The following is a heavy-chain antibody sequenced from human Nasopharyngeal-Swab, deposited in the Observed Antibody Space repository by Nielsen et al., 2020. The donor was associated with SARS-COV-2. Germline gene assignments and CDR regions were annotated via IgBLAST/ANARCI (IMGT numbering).Heavy chain of an antibody. CDR3: ARRGRDRFDANGYYYGRYFDY. Sequence: GESLKISCTASGFTFSSYAMSWVRQAPGKGLEWVSEISGSGGSTFFADSVKGRFTIYRDNSKNTLFLQVNSLRGEDTAIYYCARRGRDRFDANGYYYGRYFDYWGQGTLVTVSS. CDR2: ISGSGGST. J-gene: IGHJ4*02. CDR1: GFTFSSYA. D-gene: IGHD3-22*01. V-gene: IGHV3-23*01.